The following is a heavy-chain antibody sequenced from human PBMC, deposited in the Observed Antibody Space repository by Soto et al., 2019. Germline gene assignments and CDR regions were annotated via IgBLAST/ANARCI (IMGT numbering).Heavy chain of an antibody. J-gene: IGHJ6*02. CDR2: IYTSGST. D-gene: IGHD2-2*01. Sequence: PSETLSLTCTVSGGSISRYYWSWIRQPAGKGLEWIGRIYTSGSTNYNPSLKSRVTMSVDTSKNQFSLKLSSVTAADTAVYYCARDRGYCSSTSCYYYYYGMDVWGQGTTVTVSS. CDR1: GGSISRYY. V-gene: IGHV4-4*07. CDR3: ARDRGYCSSTSCYYYYYGMDV.